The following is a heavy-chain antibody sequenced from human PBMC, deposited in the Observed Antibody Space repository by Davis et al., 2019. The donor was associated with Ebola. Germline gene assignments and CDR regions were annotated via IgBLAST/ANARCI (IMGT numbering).Heavy chain of an antibody. Sequence: PSETLSLTCTVSGGSISSYYWSWIRQPPGKGLEWIGYIYYSGSTNYNPSLKSRVTISVDTSKNQFSLKLSSVTAADTAVYYCARARRYDYYYYYMDVWGKGTTVTVSS. CDR2: IYYSGST. V-gene: IGHV4-59*01. CDR3: ARARRYDYYYYYMDV. J-gene: IGHJ6*03. D-gene: IGHD5-12*01. CDR1: GGSISSYY.